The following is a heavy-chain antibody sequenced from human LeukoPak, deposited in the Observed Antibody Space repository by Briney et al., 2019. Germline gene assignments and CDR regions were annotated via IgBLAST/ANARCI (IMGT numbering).Heavy chain of an antibody. D-gene: IGHD3-22*01. V-gene: IGHV1-2*02. Sequence: WASLKVSCKASGKTFNSYDINWGRQATGQGLEWMGWINPNSGGTNYAQKFQGRVTMTRDTSISTAYMELSRLRSDDTAVYYCARDSAYYYDSRGYSPYDYWGQGTLVTVSS. J-gene: IGHJ4*02. CDR1: GKTFNSYD. CDR3: ARDSAYYYDSRGYSPYDY. CDR2: INPNSGGT.